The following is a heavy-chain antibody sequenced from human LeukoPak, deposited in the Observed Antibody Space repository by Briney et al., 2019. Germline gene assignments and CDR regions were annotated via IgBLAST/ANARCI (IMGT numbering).Heavy chain of an antibody. D-gene: IGHD6-19*01. Sequence: PSETLSLTCTVSGGSISSSSYYWGWIRQPPGKGLEWIGSIYYSGSTYYNPSLKSRVTISVDTSKNQFSLKLSSVTAADTAVYYCARERTAVAGTQHAFDIWGQGTMVTVSS. J-gene: IGHJ3*02. CDR3: ARERTAVAGTQHAFDI. V-gene: IGHV4-39*02. CDR1: GGSISSSSYY. CDR2: IYYSGST.